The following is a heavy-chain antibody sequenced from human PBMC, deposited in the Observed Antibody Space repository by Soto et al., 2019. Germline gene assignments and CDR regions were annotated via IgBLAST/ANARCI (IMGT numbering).Heavy chain of an antibody. D-gene: IGHD6-19*01. V-gene: IGHV3-7*01. CDR1: GFTFSSYW. CDR3: ARDLGEQWLVLGYFQH. J-gene: IGHJ1*01. Sequence: GGSLRLSCAASGFTFSSYWMSWVRQAPGKGLEWVANIKQDGSEKYYVDSVKGRFTISRDNAKNSLYLQMNSLRAEDTAVYYCARDLGEQWLVLGYFQHWGQGTLVTVSS. CDR2: IKQDGSEK.